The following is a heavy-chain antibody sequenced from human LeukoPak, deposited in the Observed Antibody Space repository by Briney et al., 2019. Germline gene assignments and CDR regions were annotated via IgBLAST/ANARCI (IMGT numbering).Heavy chain of an antibody. CDR3: ARAPTVTAESAFGY. CDR1: GYTFSNYA. Sequence: GGSLRLSCVASGYTFSNYAMRWVRQTPGKGLEYVSGINSNGGSTQYASSVKGRFTISRDNSKDTLYLQMGSLRSEDMAVYYCARAPTVTAESAFGYWGQGTLVTVSS. V-gene: IGHV3-64*01. D-gene: IGHD4-17*01. J-gene: IGHJ4*02. CDR2: INSNGGST.